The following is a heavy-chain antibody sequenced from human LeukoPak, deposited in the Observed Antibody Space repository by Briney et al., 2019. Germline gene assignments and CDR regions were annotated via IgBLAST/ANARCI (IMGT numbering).Heavy chain of an antibody. V-gene: IGHV4-4*07. D-gene: IGHD2-15*01. CDR1: GGSISSYY. Sequence: SETLSLTCTVSGGSISSYYWSWIRQPAGKGLEWIGRIYTSGSTNYNPSLKSRVTMSVDTSKNQFSLKLSSVTAADTAVYYCAGENLYCSGGSCYSYYYYGMDVWGQGTTVTVSS. CDR2: IYTSGST. CDR3: AGENLYCSGGSCYSYYYYGMDV. J-gene: IGHJ6*02.